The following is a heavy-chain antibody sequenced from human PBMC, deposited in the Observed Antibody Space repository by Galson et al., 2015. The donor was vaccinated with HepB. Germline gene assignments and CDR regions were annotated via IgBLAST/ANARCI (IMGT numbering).Heavy chain of an antibody. CDR3: ARRRGEI. V-gene: IGHV3-7*03. J-gene: IGHJ3*02. CDR2: INQDGNEK. Sequence: SLRLSCAASGFTFTNYWMSWVRQAPGKGLEWLAIINQDGNEKYHVDSVRGRFTISRDNAKNSLFLQMNSLGAEDTAVYYCARRRGEIWGQGTMVTVSS. CDR1: GFTFTNYW.